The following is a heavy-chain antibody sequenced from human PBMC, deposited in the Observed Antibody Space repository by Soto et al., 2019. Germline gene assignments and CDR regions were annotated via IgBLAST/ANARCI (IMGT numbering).Heavy chain of an antibody. D-gene: IGHD6-19*01. Sequence: GASVKVSCKASGYTFSSYGISWVRQAPGQGLEWMGWISAYNGNTNYAQKLQGRVTMTTDTSISTAYMELSSLRSEDTAVYYCASAYSSGWLTDAFEIWGQGTMVTVSS. CDR2: ISAYNGNT. CDR1: GYTFSSYG. CDR3: ASAYSSGWLTDAFEI. J-gene: IGHJ3*02. V-gene: IGHV1-18*01.